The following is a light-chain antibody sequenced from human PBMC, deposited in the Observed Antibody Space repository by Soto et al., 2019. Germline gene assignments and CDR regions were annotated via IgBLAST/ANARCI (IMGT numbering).Light chain of an antibody. J-gene: IGLJ3*02. CDR3: SAWEDSLNGWV. CDR2: SNN. Sequence: QSVLTQPPSASGTPGQRVSISCSGSSSNIGTNTVNWYQQFPGTAPKVLLYSNNHRPSGVPDRISASKSGTSASLAISGLQSEDEADYYCSAWEDSLNGWVFGGGTKLTVL. V-gene: IGLV1-44*01. CDR1: SSNIGTNT.